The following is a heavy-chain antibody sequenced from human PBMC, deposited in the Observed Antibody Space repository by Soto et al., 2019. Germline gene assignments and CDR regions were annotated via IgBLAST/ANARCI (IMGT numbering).Heavy chain of an antibody. CDR3: AVAKFDH. J-gene: IGHJ4*02. CDR1: GFTFTSYS. Sequence: GGSLRLSCAASGFTFTSYSMNWLRQAPGKGLEWVSYITSSSSTVYYADSVKGRFTISRDNAKNLLYLQMNSLRAEDTAVYYCAVAKFDHWCQGSLVTVSS. CDR2: ITSSSSTV. V-gene: IGHV3-48*01.